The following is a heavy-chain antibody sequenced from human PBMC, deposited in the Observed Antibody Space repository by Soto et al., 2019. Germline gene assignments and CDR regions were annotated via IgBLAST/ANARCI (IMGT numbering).Heavy chain of an antibody. J-gene: IGHJ1*01. Sequence: ESGGGVVQPGRSLRLSCAASGFTFSSYGMHWVRQAPGKGLEWVAVIWYDGSNKYYADSVKGRFTISRDNSKNTLYLQMNSLRAEDTAVYYRARVSCGGDCYSIGYFQHWGQGTLVTVSS. CDR2: IWYDGSNK. CDR3: ARVSCGGDCYSIGYFQH. V-gene: IGHV3-33*01. CDR1: GFTFSSYG. D-gene: IGHD2-21*02.